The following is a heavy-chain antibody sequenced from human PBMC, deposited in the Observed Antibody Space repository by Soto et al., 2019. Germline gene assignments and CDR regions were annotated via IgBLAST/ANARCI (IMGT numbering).Heavy chain of an antibody. CDR3: AKGIAVAGTGAVDI. D-gene: IGHD6-19*01. J-gene: IGHJ3*02. V-gene: IGHV3-30*18. CDR2: ISYDGSNK. Sequence: GGSLRLSCAASGFTFSSYGVHWVRQAPGKGLEWVAVISYDGSNKYCADSVKGRFIISRDKSKNTLYLQMNSLRVEDTAVYYCAKGIAVAGTGAVDIWGQGTMVTVSS. CDR1: GFTFSSYG.